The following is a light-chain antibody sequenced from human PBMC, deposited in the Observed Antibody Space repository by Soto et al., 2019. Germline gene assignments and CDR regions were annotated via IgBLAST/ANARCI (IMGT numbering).Light chain of an antibody. V-gene: IGLV2-14*01. CDR2: EVS. Sequence: QSALTQPASVSGSPGQSITISCTGTSSDVGGYNYVSWYQQHPGKAPKLMIFEVSNRPSGVSNRFSSSKSGNTASLTISGLQAEDEADYYCTSYTSISTYVFGTGTKLTVL. J-gene: IGLJ1*01. CDR1: SSDVGGYNY. CDR3: TSYTSISTYV.